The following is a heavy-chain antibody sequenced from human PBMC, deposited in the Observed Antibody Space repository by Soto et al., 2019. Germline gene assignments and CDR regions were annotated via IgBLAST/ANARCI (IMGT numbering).Heavy chain of an antibody. CDR2: IYYSGST. Sequence: QVQLQESGPGLVKPSETLSLTCTVSGGSISSYYWSWIRQPPGKGLEWIGYIYYSGSTNYNPSLNSRATIALDTPKNQFSRKLSSVTAADTAVYSCARRYGSAFDFWGQGTMVTVSS. V-gene: IGHV4-59*01. J-gene: IGHJ3*01. D-gene: IGHD3-10*01. CDR3: ARRYGSAFDF. CDR1: GGSISSYY.